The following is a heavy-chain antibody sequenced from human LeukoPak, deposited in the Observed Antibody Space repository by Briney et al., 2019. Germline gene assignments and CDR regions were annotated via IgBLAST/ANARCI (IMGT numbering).Heavy chain of an antibody. J-gene: IGHJ4*02. CDR1: GYSISSGYY. CDR3: ARGRLVATIPFDY. V-gene: IGHV4-38-2*01. CDR2: IYHSGST. Sequence: PSETLSLICAVSGYSISSGYYWGWIRQPPGKGLEWIGSIYHSGSTYYNPSLKSRVTISVDTSKNQFSLKLSSVTAADTAVYYCARGRLVATIPFDYWGQGTLVTVSS. D-gene: IGHD5-12*01.